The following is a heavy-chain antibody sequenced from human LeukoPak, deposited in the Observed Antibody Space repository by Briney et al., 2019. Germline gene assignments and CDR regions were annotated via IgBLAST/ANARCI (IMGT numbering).Heavy chain of an antibody. J-gene: IGHJ5*02. V-gene: IGHV3-74*03. CDR1: GFTFTNYF. D-gene: IGHD2-15*01. CDR3: ARRVDAARWFDP. CDR2: INSDGTST. Sequence: GGSLRLSCAASGFTFTNYFMHWVRQAPGKGLVWVSRINSDGTSTMYADSVKGRFTISRDNAENTLYLQMNSLRDEDTAVYYCARRVDAARWFDPWGQGSLVTVSS.